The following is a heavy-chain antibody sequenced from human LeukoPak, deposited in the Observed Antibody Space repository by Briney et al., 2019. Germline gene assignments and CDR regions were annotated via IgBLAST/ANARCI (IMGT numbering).Heavy chain of an antibody. CDR1: GFTFSAYD. J-gene: IGHJ3*01. V-gene: IGHV3-23*01. CDR3: AKGGYFAFED. D-gene: IGHD2-2*03. Sequence: GGSLRLSCTASGFTFSAYDMQWVRQAPGKGLEWVSGISRSGPTYYTDSVKGRFTISRDNFKNTLYLQINSLRADDTAVYYCAKGGYFAFEDWGQGTMVSVSS. CDR2: ISRSGPT.